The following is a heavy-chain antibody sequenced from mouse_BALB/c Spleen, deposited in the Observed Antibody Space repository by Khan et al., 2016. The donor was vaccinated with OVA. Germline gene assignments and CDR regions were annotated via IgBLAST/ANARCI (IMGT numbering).Heavy chain of an antibody. D-gene: IGHD2-14*01. CDR2: IITSNDYT. J-gene: IGHJ3*01. CDR1: GYTFTNYS. V-gene: IGHV1S26*01. Sequence: QVQLMQSGAELVRPGASVKLSCKASGYTFTNYSMHWVKQTPGQGLEWIGSIITSNDYTNYTQKFKGRFTFSADNSSSTAYLQLSSLKSEDTAVYYCARDGAYYRTNAWFDYWGQGTLVTVS. CDR3: ARDGAYYRTNAWFDY.